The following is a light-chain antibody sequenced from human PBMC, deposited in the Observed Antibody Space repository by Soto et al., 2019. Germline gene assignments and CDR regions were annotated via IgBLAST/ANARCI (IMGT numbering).Light chain of an antibody. J-gene: IGLJ2*01. Sequence: QSALTQPPSASGSPGQSITISCAGTSSDIGAYNYVSWYQQHPGKAPKLIIYEVTRRPSGVPARFSGSKSGNTASLTVSGLQAEDESDYYCRSYSVSNTVLFGGGTKVTVL. V-gene: IGLV2-8*01. CDR2: EVT. CDR1: SSDIGAYNY. CDR3: RSYSVSNTVL.